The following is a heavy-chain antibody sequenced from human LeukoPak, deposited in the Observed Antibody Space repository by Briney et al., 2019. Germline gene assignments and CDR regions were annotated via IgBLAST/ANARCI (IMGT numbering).Heavy chain of an antibody. CDR3: GREYASSGYCDS. V-gene: IGHV3-23*01. CDR1: GFTFRSYA. J-gene: IGHJ4*02. CDR2: ISGSGGSA. Sequence: GGSLRHSCGVSGFTFRSYAMSWVRQAPGKGLEWVSAISGSGGSAYYADSVKGRFTISRDNSKNTLYLQMNSLRAEDTAVYYCGREYASSGYCDSWGQGTLVTVS. D-gene: IGHD3-22*01.